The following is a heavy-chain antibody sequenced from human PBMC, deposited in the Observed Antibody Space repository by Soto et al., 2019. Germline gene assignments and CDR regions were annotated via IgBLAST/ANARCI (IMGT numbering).Heavy chain of an antibody. CDR3: AGSTLNYDILTGSGWFDP. CDR2: IYYSGST. CDR1: GGSISSYY. J-gene: IGHJ5*02. V-gene: IGHV4-59*08. Sequence: SETLSLTCTVSGGSISSYYWSWIRQPPGKGLEWIGYIYYSGSTNYNPSLKSRVTISVDTSKNQFSLKLSSVTAADTAVYYCAGSTLNYDILTGSGWFDPWGQGTLVTVSS. D-gene: IGHD3-9*01.